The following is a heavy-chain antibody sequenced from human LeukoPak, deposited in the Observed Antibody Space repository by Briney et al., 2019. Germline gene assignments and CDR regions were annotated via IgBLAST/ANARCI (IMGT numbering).Heavy chain of an antibody. J-gene: IGHJ4*02. V-gene: IGHV4-39*01. CDR3: ARLFSPGAVFWSGYYFKGAYYFDY. Sequence: SETLSLTCTVSGGSISSGSYYWGWIRQPPGKGLEWIGSIYYSGSTYYNPSLKSRVTISVDTSKNQFSLKLSSVTAADTAVYYCARLFSPGAVFWSGYYFKGAYYFDYWGQGTLVTVSS. D-gene: IGHD3-3*01. CDR2: IYYSGST. CDR1: GGSISSGSYY.